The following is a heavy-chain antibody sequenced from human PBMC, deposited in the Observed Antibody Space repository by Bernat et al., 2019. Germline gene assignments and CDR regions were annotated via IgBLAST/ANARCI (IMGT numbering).Heavy chain of an antibody. CDR2: IYHSGST. V-gene: IGHV4-38-2*01. Sequence: QVQLQESGPGLVKPSETLSLPCAVSGYSISSGYYWGWIRQPPGKGLEWIGSIYHSGSTYYNPSLKSRVTISVDTSKNQFSLKLSSVTAADPAVYYCERVDTGMVGGFDPWGQGTLVTVSS. J-gene: IGHJ5*02. D-gene: IGHD5-18*01. CDR1: GYSISSGYY. CDR3: ERVDTGMVGGFDP.